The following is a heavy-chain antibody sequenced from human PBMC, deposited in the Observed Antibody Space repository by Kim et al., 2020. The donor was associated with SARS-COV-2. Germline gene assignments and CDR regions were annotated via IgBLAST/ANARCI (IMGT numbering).Heavy chain of an antibody. CDR2: IYYSGST. Sequence: SETLSLTCTVSGGSISSGGYYWSWIRQHPGKGLEWIGYIYYSGSTYYNPSLKSRVTISVDTSKNQFSLKLSSVTAADTAVYYCARAAAAAGLYYYYGMDVWGQGTTVTVSS. CDR3: ARAAAAAGLYYYYGMDV. CDR1: GGSISSGGYY. D-gene: IGHD6-13*01. V-gene: IGHV4-31*03. J-gene: IGHJ6*02.